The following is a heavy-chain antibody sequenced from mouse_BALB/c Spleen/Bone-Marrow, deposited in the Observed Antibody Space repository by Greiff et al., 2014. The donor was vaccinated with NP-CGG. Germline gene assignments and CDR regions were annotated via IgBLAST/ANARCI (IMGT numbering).Heavy chain of an antibody. V-gene: IGHV1-54*01. CDR3: ARAITDAMDY. CDR2: INSGSGGT. CDR1: GYAFTNYL. Sequence: QVQLQQSGAELVRPGTSVKVSCKGSGYAFTNYLIEWVKQRPGQGLEWIGVINSGSGGTKYNGKFNGKATLTADKSSSTAYMQLSSLTSDDSAVYFCARAITDAMDYWGQGTSVTVSS. J-gene: IGHJ4*01. D-gene: IGHD2-4*01.